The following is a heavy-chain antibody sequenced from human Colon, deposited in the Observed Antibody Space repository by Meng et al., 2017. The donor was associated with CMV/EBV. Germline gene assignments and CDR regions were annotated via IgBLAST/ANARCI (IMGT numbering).Heavy chain of an antibody. CDR3: AKVRRRGIGH. Sequence: GESLKISCAASGFTFSGYAMTWVRQAPGKGLEWVSRISGGGDITYHADSVKGRFTISRDNSNNTLYVQMNSLRAEDTAVYYCAKVRRRGIGHWGQGTLVTVSS. J-gene: IGHJ4*02. CDR1: GFTFSGYA. CDR2: ISGGGDIT. V-gene: IGHV3-23*01. D-gene: IGHD3-16*01.